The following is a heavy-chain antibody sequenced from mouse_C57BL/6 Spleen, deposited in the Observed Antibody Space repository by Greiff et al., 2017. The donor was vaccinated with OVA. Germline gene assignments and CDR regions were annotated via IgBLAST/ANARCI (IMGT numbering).Heavy chain of an antibody. CDR1: GYTFTDHT. Sequence: VQVVESDAELVKPGASVKISCKVSGYTFTDHTIHWMKQRPEQGLEWIGYIYPRDGSTKYNEKFKGKATLTADKSSSTAYMQLNSLRSEDSAVYFCARENYYGSSTFAYWGQGTLVTVSA. J-gene: IGHJ3*01. V-gene: IGHV1-78*01. CDR3: ARENYYGSSTFAY. D-gene: IGHD1-1*01. CDR2: IYPRDGST.